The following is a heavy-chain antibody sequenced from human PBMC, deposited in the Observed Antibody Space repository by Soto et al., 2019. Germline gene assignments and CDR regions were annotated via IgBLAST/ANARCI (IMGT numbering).Heavy chain of an antibody. J-gene: IGHJ4*02. CDR2: IYYSGST. CDR1: GGSISSGGYY. V-gene: IGHV4-31*03. Sequence: QVQLQESGPGLVKPSQTLSLTCTVSGGSISSGGYYWSWIRQHPGKGLEWIGYIYYSGSTYYNPSLKSRVTTSVDTSKNQITLKLSSGTAADTAVYYCARAQWLVHLDYWGQGTLVTVSS. CDR3: ARAQWLVHLDY. D-gene: IGHD6-19*01.